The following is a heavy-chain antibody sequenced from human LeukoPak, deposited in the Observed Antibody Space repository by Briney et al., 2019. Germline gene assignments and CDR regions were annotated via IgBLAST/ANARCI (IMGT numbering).Heavy chain of an antibody. CDR2: IYASGNT. V-gene: IGHV4-61*02. CDR3: ARGRGSSWYYSDS. D-gene: IGHD6-13*01. Sequence: SETLSLTCTVSGGSISSSSYYWSWVRQPAGKGLEWIGRIYASGNTNYNPSLKGRVTMTVDTSKNQFSLNLSSVTAADTAVYYCARGRGSSWYYSDSWGQGTLVTVSS. CDR1: GGSISSSSYY. J-gene: IGHJ4*02.